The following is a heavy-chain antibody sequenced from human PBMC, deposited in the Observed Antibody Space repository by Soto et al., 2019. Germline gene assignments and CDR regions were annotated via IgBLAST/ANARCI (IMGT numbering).Heavy chain of an antibody. D-gene: IGHD4-17*01. V-gene: IGHV4-59*01. J-gene: IGHJ6*02. Sequence: SETLSLTCTVSGGSINYSYWTWIRQPPGKGLEWIGYISYTGSANYNASLKSRLTISVDTSKNQFSLKLSSVTAADTALYYCAGVNYGDYYYGMDVWGQGTTVTVSS. CDR2: ISYTGSA. CDR3: AGVNYGDYYYGMDV. CDR1: GGSINYSY.